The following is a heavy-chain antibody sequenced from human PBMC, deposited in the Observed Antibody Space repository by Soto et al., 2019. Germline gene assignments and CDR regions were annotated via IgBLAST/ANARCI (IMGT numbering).Heavy chain of an antibody. CDR1: GYTFTGYY. CDR2: IYPNSGGT. J-gene: IGHJ5*02. D-gene: IGHD2-2*01. CDR3: ARAGSRGYQLKNWFDP. V-gene: IGHV1-2*02. Sequence: ASVKVSCKASGYTFTGYYMHWVRQAPGQGFEWMGWIYPNSGGTNYAQKFQGRVTMTRDTSISTAYMELSRRRSDDTAVYYGARAGSRGYQLKNWFDPWGQGTLVTVSS.